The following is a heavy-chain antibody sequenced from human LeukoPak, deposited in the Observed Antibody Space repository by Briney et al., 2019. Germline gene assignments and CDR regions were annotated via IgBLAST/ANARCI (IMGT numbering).Heavy chain of an antibody. CDR3: ARLNYYGSGSYVDIGFDY. J-gene: IGHJ4*02. Sequence: GGSLRLSCAASGFTFSDYYMSWIRQAPGKGLEWVSYISSSSSYTNYADSVKGRFTISRDNAKNSLYLQMNSLRAEDTAVYYCARLNYYGSGSYVDIGFDYWGQGTLVTVSS. V-gene: IGHV3-11*06. D-gene: IGHD3-10*01. CDR2: ISSSSSYT. CDR1: GFTFSDYY.